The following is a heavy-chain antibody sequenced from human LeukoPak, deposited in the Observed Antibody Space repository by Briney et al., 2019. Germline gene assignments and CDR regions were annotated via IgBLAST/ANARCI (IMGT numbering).Heavy chain of an antibody. CDR3: ARFARFGDLQGGGYFDY. D-gene: IGHD3-16*01. J-gene: IGHJ4*02. Sequence: GGSLRLSCAASGFIFSSYETNWARQAPGKGLEWVSYISSGGSIIYYADSVRGRFTISRDNAKNSLYLQMNSLRAEDTAVYYCARFARFGDLQGGGYFDYWGQGALVTVTS. CDR2: ISSGGSII. V-gene: IGHV3-48*03. CDR1: GFIFSSYE.